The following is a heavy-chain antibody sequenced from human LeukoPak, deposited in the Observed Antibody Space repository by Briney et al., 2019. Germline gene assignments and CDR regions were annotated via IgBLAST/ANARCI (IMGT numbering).Heavy chain of an antibody. CDR1: GFTFSNFW. J-gene: IGHJ4*02. Sequence: GGSLRLSCAASGFTFSNFWVHWVRQVPGKGLVWLSRINGDGTNTTYADSVKGRFSVSRDNAKNTAYLQMNSVRAEDTAVYYCARVTDYSSSPFDYSGQGTLVTVSS. D-gene: IGHD6-6*01. CDR3: ARVTDYSSSPFDY. CDR2: INGDGTNT. V-gene: IGHV3-74*01.